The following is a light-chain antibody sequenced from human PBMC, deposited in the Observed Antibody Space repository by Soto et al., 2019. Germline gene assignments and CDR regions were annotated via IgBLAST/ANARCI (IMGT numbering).Light chain of an antibody. CDR2: AAS. J-gene: IGKJ4*01. CDR3: QKYNRAPLT. CDR1: QGISIY. Sequence: DIQMTQSPSSLSASVGDRVTITCRASQGISIYLAWFQQKPGKVPKLLIYAASTLQSGVPSRFRGSGSGTDFNLTISSLQPEDVATYYCQKYNRAPLTFGGGTKVEIK. V-gene: IGKV1-27*01.